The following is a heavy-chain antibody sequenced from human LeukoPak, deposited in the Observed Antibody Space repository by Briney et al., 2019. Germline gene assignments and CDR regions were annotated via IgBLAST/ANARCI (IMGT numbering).Heavy chain of an antibody. V-gene: IGHV3-7*04. CDR2: IKQDGSEK. Sequence: GGSLRLSCTASGFTFSNYWMSWVRQAPGKGLEWVANIKQDGSEKNYVDSVKGRFTISRDNAKSSLYLQMNSLRDDDTAVYYCTRAYYGSEDYWGQGTLVTVSS. CDR3: TRAYYGSEDY. CDR1: GFTFSNYW. J-gene: IGHJ4*02. D-gene: IGHD3-22*01.